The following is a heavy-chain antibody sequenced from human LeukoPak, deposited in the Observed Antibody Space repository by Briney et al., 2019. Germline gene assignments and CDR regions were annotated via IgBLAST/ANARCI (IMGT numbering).Heavy chain of an antibody. D-gene: IGHD3-22*01. CDR3: ARVDDSSRYYYGYFDH. J-gene: IGHJ4*02. CDR2: IYHTGST. CDR1: GGSITNYH. Sequence: SETLSLTCTVSGGSITNYHWSWIRQPPGQGLEWIGYIYHTGSTDYNPSLKSRVTISVDMSKNQFSLRLSSVTAADTAVYYCARVDDSSRYYYGYFDHWGQGTLVTVSS. V-gene: IGHV4-59*01.